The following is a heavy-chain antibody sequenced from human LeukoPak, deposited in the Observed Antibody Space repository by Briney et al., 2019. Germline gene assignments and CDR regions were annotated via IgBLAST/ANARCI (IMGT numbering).Heavy chain of an antibody. D-gene: IGHD2-2*01. CDR1: GFTFSSYA. J-gene: IGHJ6*02. Sequence: GGSLRLSCAASGFTFSSYAMSWVRQAPGKGLEWVSAISGSGGSTYYADSVKGQFTISRDNSKNTLYLQMNSLRAEDTAVYYCAKYSIVVVPAGSMDVWGQGTTVTVSS. CDR3: AKYSIVVVPAGSMDV. CDR2: ISGSGGST. V-gene: IGHV3-23*01.